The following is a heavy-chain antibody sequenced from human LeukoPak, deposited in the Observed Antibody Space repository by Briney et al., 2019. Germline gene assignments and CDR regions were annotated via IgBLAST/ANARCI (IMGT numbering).Heavy chain of an antibody. CDR1: GGSISSSSYF. J-gene: IGHJ4*02. Sequence: PSETLSLTCTVSGGSISSSSYFWGWIRQPPGKGLEWIGSIYYSGSTYYSPSLKSRVTISVDTSKNQFSLKMSSVTAADTAVYYCARVGRITIFGVVRTWFDYWGQGTLVTVSS. CDR2: IYYSGST. V-gene: IGHV4-39*07. CDR3: ARVGRITIFGVVRTWFDY. D-gene: IGHD3-3*01.